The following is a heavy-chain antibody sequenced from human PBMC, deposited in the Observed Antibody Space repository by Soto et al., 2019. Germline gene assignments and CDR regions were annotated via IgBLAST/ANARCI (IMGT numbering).Heavy chain of an antibody. V-gene: IGHV4-34*01. D-gene: IGHD3-3*01. CDR3: ARLVISWSGYYRRHLGGDYYYGMDV. CDR1: GGSFSGYH. J-gene: IGHJ6*02. Sequence: SATLSLTCAVYGGSFSGYHWSWIRQPPGKGLEWIGEINHSGSTNYNPSLKSRVTISVDTSKNQFSLKLSSVTAADTAVYYCARLVISWSGYYRRHLGGDYYYGMDVWGQGTTVTVSS. CDR2: INHSGST.